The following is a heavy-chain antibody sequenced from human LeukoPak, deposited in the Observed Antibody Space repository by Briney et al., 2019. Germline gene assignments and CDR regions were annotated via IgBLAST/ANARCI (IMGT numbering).Heavy chain of an antibody. CDR2: ISYGGSNK. D-gene: IGHD3-3*01. CDR1: GFTFCSYA. Sequence: GMSVRLSCAASGFTFCSYAMLWVRQAPGKGLVWVAVISYGGSNKYYAVSGKGRFTISRDNSKNTLYLQMNSLRAEDTAVYYCARDQDYDLWSGPNNYYYGMDVWGQGTTVTVSS. CDR3: ARDQDYDLWSGPNNYYYGMDV. J-gene: IGHJ6*02. V-gene: IGHV3-30-3*01.